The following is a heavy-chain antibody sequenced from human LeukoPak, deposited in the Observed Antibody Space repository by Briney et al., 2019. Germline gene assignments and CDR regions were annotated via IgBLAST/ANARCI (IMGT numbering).Heavy chain of an antibody. Sequence: ASVKVSCKTSGYSFISYGISWVRQAPGQGLEWMGWISTYNGNTKYAQKFQGRVTMTIDTPTSTVYMDLRSLRLDDTAVYYCARDFIAAAGKIDYWGQGTLVTVSS. J-gene: IGHJ4*02. V-gene: IGHV1-18*01. CDR1: GYSFISYG. CDR3: ARDFIAAAGKIDY. D-gene: IGHD6-13*01. CDR2: ISTYNGNT.